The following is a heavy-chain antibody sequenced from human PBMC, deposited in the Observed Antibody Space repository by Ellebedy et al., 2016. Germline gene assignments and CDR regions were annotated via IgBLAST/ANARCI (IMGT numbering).Heavy chain of an antibody. V-gene: IGHV4-34*01. CDR3: ARDGWLQLPDY. D-gene: IGHD5-24*01. Sequence: SETLSLXCAVYGGSFSGYYWSWIRQPPGKGLEWIGEINHSGSTNYNPSLKSRVTISVDTSKNQFSLKLSSVTAADTAVYYCARDGWLQLPDYWGQGTLVTVSS. J-gene: IGHJ4*02. CDR1: GGSFSGYY. CDR2: INHSGST.